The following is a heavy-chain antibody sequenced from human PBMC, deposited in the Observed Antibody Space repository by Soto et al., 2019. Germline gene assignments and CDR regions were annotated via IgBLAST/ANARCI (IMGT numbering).Heavy chain of an antibody. CDR3: ARQGSY. V-gene: IGHV4-39*01. J-gene: IGHJ4*02. CDR1: GVSISDTSYY. CDR2: IYFNGNT. Sequence: QLQLQESGPRLVKPSETLSLTCNVSGVSISDTSYYWGWIRQPPGKGLEWIGTIYFNGNTFYNPSLKSRLTISVDTSKNQFSLRLTSVTAADTAVYYCARQGSYWGQGTLVAVSS.